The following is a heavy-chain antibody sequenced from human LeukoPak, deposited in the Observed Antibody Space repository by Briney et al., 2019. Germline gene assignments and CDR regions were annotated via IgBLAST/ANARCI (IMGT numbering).Heavy chain of an antibody. V-gene: IGHV3-30*02. J-gene: IGHJ1*01. D-gene: IGHD2-21*02. CDR3: AREGSGVVTLDH. CDR1: GFNLRSHY. CDR2: IRYDGSNK. Sequence: PGGSLRLSCAASGFNLRSHYMTWVRQAPGKSLEWVAFIRYDGSNKYYADSVKGRFTISRDNAKSTVHLQMNSLRVEDTAVYYCAREGSGVVTLDHWGQGTLVTVSS.